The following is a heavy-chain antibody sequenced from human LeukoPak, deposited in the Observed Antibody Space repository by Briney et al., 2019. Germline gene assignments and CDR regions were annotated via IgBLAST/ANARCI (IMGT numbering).Heavy chain of an antibody. V-gene: IGHV4-59*01. J-gene: IGHJ3*01. CDR2: IYDSGST. CDR1: GGSINNYY. D-gene: IGHD3-3*01. CDR3: ARVGAGGPGRALDV. Sequence: SETLSLTCAVSGGSINNYYWSWIRQPPGKGLEWIGYIYDSGSTNYNPSLQSRVTTSLDTSKNQVSLELSSVTAADTAVYYCARVGAGGPGRALDVWGQGTMVTVFS.